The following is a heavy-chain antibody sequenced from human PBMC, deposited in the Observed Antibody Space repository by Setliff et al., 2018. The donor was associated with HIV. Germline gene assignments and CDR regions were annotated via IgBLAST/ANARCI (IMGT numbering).Heavy chain of an antibody. J-gene: IGHJ4*02. Sequence: GESLKISCGASGFTFSGSPMHWVRQASGKGLEWVSGVSWNGSRTRYADSVKGRFTISRDNSKNTLYLQMNSLRTEDTAVYYCTKNLYTSRWSPLDYWGQGTLVTVSS. CDR3: TKNLYTSRWSPLDY. D-gene: IGHD2-8*01. V-gene: IGHV3-35*01. CDR2: VSWNGSRT. CDR1: GFTFSGSP.